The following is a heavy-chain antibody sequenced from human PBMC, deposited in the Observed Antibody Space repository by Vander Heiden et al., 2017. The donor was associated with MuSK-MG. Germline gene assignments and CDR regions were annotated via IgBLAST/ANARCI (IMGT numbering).Heavy chain of an antibody. CDR2: IIPIFGTA. J-gene: IGHJ4*01. D-gene: IGHD3-10*01. V-gene: IGHV1-69*01. CDR3: ARGISTRVRGEDYFDY. Sequence: QGQLVQSGAEVKKPGSSLKVSCKASGGTFSSYAISWVRQAPGQGLEWMGGIIPIFGTANYAQKFQGRVTITADESTSTAYMELSSLRSEDTAVDYCARGISTRVRGEDYFDYWCHGTLVTVYS. CDR1: GGTFSSYA.